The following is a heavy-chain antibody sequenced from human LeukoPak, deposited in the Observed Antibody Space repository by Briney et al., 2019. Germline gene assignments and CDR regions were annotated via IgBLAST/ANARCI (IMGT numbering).Heavy chain of an antibody. CDR2: ISYSGSI. D-gene: IGHD2-21*01. CDR3: ATLEIGDYYFDY. Sequence: SETLSLTCTVSGGSVSSRPYYWGWVRQPPRKGLEWIGSISYSGSIHYNPSLKSRVTISVDTSKNHFSLRLSSVTAADTAVYYCATLEIGDYYFDYWGQGTLVTVSS. J-gene: IGHJ4*02. CDR1: GGSVSSRPYY. V-gene: IGHV4-39*01.